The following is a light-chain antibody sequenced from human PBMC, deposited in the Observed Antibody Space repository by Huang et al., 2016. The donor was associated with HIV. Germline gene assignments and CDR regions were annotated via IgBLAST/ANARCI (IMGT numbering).Light chain of an antibody. V-gene: IGKV1-33*01. Sequence: DIQMNQSPSSLSASVGDRVTITCQASQDINNYLNWYQQKPGKAPKLLIYDASSVETGVPSRFSGSGSGTDVTFTISSLQSEDFGTYYCQQYDSLVTFGGGTKVAIK. CDR3: QQYDSLVT. CDR2: DAS. CDR1: QDINNY. J-gene: IGKJ4*01.